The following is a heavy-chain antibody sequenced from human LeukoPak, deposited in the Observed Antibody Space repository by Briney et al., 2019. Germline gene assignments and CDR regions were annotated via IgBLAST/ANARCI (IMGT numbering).Heavy chain of an antibody. V-gene: IGHV1-8*01. CDR1: GYTFTSYD. J-gene: IGHJ4*02. Sequence: ASVKVSCKASGYTFTSYDFNWLRQATGQGPEWMGWMNPNSGATGYAQKFQDRVTIIRDASASTAYMELNSLRSEDTAVYYCASVGSDTFEYWGQGTLVTVSS. CDR3: ASVGSDTFEY. D-gene: IGHD1-26*01. CDR2: MNPNSGAT.